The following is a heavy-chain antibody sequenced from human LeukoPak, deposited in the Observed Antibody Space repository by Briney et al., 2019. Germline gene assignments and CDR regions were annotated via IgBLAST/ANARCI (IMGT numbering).Heavy chain of an antibody. D-gene: IGHD2-21*02. CDR2: INPDSGGT. V-gene: IGHV1-2*02. Sequence: ASVKVSCKASTYTFTGYCLHWVRQAPGQGLEWMGWINPDSGGTNYTQKFQGRVTMTRDTSIATAYMELSSLRYDDTAVYYCARDRDGDRSDLDSWGQGTLVTVSS. CDR3: ARDRDGDRSDLDS. J-gene: IGHJ4*02. CDR1: TYTFTGYC.